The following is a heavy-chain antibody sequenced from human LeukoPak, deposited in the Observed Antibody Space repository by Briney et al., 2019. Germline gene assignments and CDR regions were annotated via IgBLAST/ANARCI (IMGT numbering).Heavy chain of an antibody. J-gene: IGHJ4*02. V-gene: IGHV3-23*01. Sequence: PGGSLRLSCAASGFTFNNFAMSWVRQAPGKGLEWVSAISGSGGSTYYADSVKGRFTISRDNSKNTLYLQMNSLRAEDTAVYYCARDEGDRGLGYWGQGTLVTVSS. CDR3: ARDEGDRGLGY. CDR2: ISGSGGST. CDR1: GFTFNNFA. D-gene: IGHD5/OR15-5a*01.